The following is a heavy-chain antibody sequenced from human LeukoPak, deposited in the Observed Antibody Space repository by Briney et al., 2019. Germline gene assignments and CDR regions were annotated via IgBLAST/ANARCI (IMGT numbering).Heavy chain of an antibody. CDR1: EFTFRSYG. CDR3: AKDRCSNGIGCYYYYMEV. J-gene: IGHJ6*03. CDR2: IQYDRTNE. D-gene: IGHD2-8*01. V-gene: IGHV3-30*02. Sequence: PGGSLRLSCAASEFTFRSYGMHWVRQAPGKGLEWVAYIQYDRTNEQYAHSVKGRFRISRDNSNNILYLQMNSLRTEDTAVYYCAKDRCSNGIGCYYYYMEVWGKGTTVTISS.